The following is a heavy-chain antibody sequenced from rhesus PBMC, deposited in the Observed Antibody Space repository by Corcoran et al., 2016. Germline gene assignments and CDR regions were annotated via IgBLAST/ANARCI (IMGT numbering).Heavy chain of an antibody. Sequence: QVQLQESGTGLVKPSETLSLTCAVSGGSISSRNWWSWSRQPQGKGREWMGYIRGSGGPTYYNPSIISRVTIYTAPSKHQFSLKLSFVTAADTAVYYCASLQRLGGGRYAFDFWGQGLRVTVSS. D-gene: IGHD6-31*01. V-gene: IGHV4-65*01. CDR2: IRGSGGPT. J-gene: IGHJ3*01. CDR3: ASLQRLGGGRYAFDF. CDR1: GGSISSRNW.